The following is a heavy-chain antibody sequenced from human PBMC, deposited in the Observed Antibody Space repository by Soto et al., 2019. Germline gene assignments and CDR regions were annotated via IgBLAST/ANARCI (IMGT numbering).Heavy chain of an antibody. CDR1: GFTFSSYA. CDR2: ISGSGGST. CDR3: AKDWRLLRYYFDY. V-gene: IGHV3-23*01. Sequence: PGGSLRFSCAASGFTFSSYAMSWVRQAPGKGLEWVSAISGSGGSTYYADSVKGRFTISRDNSKNTLYLQMNSLRAEDTAVYYCAKDWRLLRYYFDYWGQGTLVTVSS. J-gene: IGHJ4*02. D-gene: IGHD2-15*01.